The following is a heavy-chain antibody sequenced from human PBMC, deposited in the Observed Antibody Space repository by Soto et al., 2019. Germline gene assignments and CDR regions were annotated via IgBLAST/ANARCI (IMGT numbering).Heavy chain of an antibody. D-gene: IGHD5-18*01. J-gene: IGHJ4*02. CDR3: AKERAYTYDALDC. CDR2: LSGSGGST. V-gene: IGHV3-23*01. CDR1: GFTFNNYA. Sequence: LRLSCAASGFTFNNYAMSWVRQAPGKGLEWVSALSGSGGSTYYADSVKGRFTISRDNSKNTLYLQMNSLRAADTAVYYCAKERAYTYDALDCWGQGTLVTVSS.